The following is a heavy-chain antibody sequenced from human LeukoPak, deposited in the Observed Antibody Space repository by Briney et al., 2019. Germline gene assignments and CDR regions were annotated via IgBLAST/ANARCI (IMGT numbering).Heavy chain of an antibody. V-gene: IGHV1-18*01. CDR3: ARVGSGYYFITPWLYYFDY. CDR1: GYTFTSYG. CDR2: ISAYNGNT. D-gene: IGHD3-22*01. Sequence: ASVKVSCKASGYTFTSYGISWVRQAPGQGLEWMGWISAYNGNTNYAQKLQGRVTMTTDTSTSTAYMELRSLRSDDTAVYYCARVGSGYYFITPWLYYFDYWGQGTLSPSPQ. J-gene: IGHJ4*02.